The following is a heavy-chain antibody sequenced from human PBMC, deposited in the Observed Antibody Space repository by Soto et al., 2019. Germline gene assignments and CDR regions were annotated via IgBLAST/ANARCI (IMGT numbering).Heavy chain of an antibody. CDR3: ASRSGTYPYYFDY. CDR1: GYTFTSYG. V-gene: IGHV1-18*01. D-gene: IGHD1-26*01. J-gene: IGHJ4*02. Sequence: HVQLVQSGTEVKKPGASVKVSCKVSGYTFTSYGMSWVRQAPGQGLEWVGWISTYNGNTNYAQNFQGRVSMTTDTSTSTAYMELRSLRSDDTAVYYCASRSGTYPYYFDYWGQATLVTVSS. CDR2: ISTYNGNT.